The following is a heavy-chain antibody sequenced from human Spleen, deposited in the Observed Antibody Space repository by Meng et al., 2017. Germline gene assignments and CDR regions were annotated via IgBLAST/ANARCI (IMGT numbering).Heavy chain of an antibody. CDR1: GFTFSSYE. V-gene: IGHV3-48*03. CDR2: IKSGGNTK. D-gene: IGHD6-19*01. J-gene: IGHJ4*02. CDR3: ARDLGGWLDY. Sequence: GESLKISCAASGFTFSSYEMDWVRQAPGKGLEWIANIKSGGNTKFYADSVKGRFTISRDDAKTSLYLQMNSLRAEDTAIYYCARDLGGWLDYWGQGTLVTVSS.